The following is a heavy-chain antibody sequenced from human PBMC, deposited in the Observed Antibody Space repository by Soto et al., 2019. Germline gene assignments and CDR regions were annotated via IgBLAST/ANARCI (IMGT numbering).Heavy chain of an antibody. Sequence: QVQLVQSGAEVKKPGASVKVSCKASGYTFTCYYIHWVRQAPGQGLEWMGWINPNSGGTKYPQKFQGRVTMTRDTSIRSVYMSLTGLKSDDTAVYFCARDLAKGGGSAGFDYWGQGTLVAVSS. CDR3: ARDLAKGGGSAGFDY. CDR1: GYTFTCYY. V-gene: IGHV1-2*02. D-gene: IGHD2-15*01. J-gene: IGHJ4*02. CDR2: INPNSGGT.